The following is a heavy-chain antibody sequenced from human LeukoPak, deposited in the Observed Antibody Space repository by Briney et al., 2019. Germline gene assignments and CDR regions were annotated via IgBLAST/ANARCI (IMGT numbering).Heavy chain of an antibody. D-gene: IGHD3-10*01. CDR3: ARPRLWFGELSGAFDI. J-gene: IGHJ3*02. CDR2: IIPIFGTA. Sequence: SVKVSCKASVGTFSSYAISWVRQAPGQGLEWMGGIIPIFGTANYAQKFQGRVTISADESTSTAYMELSSLRSEDTAVYYCARPRLWFGELSGAFDIWGQGTMVTVSS. V-gene: IGHV1-69*13. CDR1: VGTFSSYA.